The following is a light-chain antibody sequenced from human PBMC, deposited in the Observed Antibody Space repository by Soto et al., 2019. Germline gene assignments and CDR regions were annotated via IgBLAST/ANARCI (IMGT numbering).Light chain of an antibody. J-gene: IGKJ1*01. Sequence: AIRMTQSPSSFSASTGDRVTITCRARQGISSYLAWYQQKPGKAPKLLIYAASTLQSGVPSRFIGSGFGTDFTLTIGCLQSDDFATYYYQQYYSYPWTFGQGTKVEIK. CDR3: QQYYSYPWT. CDR1: QGISSY. V-gene: IGKV1-8*01. CDR2: AAS.